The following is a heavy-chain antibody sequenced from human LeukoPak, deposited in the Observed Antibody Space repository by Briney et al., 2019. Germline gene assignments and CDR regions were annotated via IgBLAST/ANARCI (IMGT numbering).Heavy chain of an antibody. CDR2: ISYSGST. CDR1: GASITTYY. Sequence: SETLSLTCTVSGASITTYYWSWIRQPPGKGLEWIEYISYSGSTNNNPSLKSRVTTSLDTSKNQLSLKVTSVTAADSAVYYCTGSSGWSGVLDYWGQGTLVTVSS. D-gene: IGHD6-19*01. J-gene: IGHJ4*02. V-gene: IGHV4-59*01. CDR3: TGSSGWSGVLDY.